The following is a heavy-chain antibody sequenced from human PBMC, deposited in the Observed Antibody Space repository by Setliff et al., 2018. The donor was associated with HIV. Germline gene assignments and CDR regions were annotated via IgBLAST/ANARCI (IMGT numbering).Heavy chain of an antibody. D-gene: IGHD3-22*01. CDR1: GGTFSSFA. Sequence: SVKVSCKASGGTFSSFAINWVRQAPGQGLEWMGGIISVFGTTHYSQKFQGRVTITADKSTSTAYMELSSLRSEDTAVYYCARGGLGSSGYYYEGWYFDLWGRGTLVTVSS. CDR3: ARGGLGSSGYYYEGWYFDL. CDR2: IISVFGTT. J-gene: IGHJ2*01. V-gene: IGHV1-69*06.